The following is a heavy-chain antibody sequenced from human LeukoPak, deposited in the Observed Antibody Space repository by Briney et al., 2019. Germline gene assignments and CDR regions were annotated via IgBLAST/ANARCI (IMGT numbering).Heavy chain of an antibody. Sequence: SETLSLTCTVSGGSISTYYWSWIRQPPGKGLEWIAYVDYRGSTTYNPSPRSRVTISVDTSRNQFSLKLSSVTAADTAVYYCARSRSGYSYDHAAFEIWGQGTMVTVSS. CDR2: VDYRGST. CDR3: ARSRSGYSYDHAAFEI. CDR1: GGSISTYY. D-gene: IGHD5-18*01. J-gene: IGHJ3*02. V-gene: IGHV4-59*01.